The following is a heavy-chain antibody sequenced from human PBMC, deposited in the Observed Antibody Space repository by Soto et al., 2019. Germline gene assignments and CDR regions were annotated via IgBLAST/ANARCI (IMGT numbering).Heavy chain of an antibody. J-gene: IGHJ5*02. CDR3: ARGSSSSPFDP. Sequence: QVPLVQSGAEVKKPGASVKVSCKASGYTFTSYGISWVRQATGQGLEWIGWISAYNGNTNYAQKHQGRVTMTTDTSTSTAYMELSSMRSDETAVYYCARGSSSSPFDPWGQGTLVTVSS. D-gene: IGHD6-13*01. CDR1: GYTFTSYG. CDR2: ISAYNGNT. V-gene: IGHV1-18*04.